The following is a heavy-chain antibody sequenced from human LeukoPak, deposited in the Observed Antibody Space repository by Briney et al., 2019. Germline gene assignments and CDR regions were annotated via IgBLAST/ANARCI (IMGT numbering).Heavy chain of an antibody. CDR3: ARGPTPAAAVDY. V-gene: IGHV4-34*01. CDR2: INHSGST. CDR1: GGSFSGYY. Sequence: SETLSLTCAVYGGSFSGYYWSWIRQPPGKGLEWIGEINHSGSTNYNPSLKSRVTISVDTSKNQFSLKLSSVTAADTAVYYCARGPTPAAAVDYWGQGTLVTVSS. J-gene: IGHJ4*02. D-gene: IGHD2-2*01.